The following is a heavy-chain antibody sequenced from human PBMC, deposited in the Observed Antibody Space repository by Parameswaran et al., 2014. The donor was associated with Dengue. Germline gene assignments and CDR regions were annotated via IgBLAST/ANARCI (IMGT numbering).Heavy chain of an antibody. V-gene: IGHV4-34*01. D-gene: IGHD3-22*01. J-gene: IGHJ5*02. CDR2: INHSGST. CDR3: ARVGYYDSSGYYP. Sequence: VRQAPGKGLEWIGEINHSGSTNYNPSLKSRVTISVDTSKNQFSLKLSSVTAADTAVYYCARVGYYDSSGYYPWGQGTLVTVSS.